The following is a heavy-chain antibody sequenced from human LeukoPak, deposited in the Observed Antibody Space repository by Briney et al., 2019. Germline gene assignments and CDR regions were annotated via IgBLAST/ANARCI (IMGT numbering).Heavy chain of an antibody. J-gene: IGHJ3*02. CDR3: ARDAYGATFDAFDI. CDR1: GFTFNTYE. Sequence: PGGSLRLSCAASGFTFNTYEMNWVRQAPGKGLEWLSYIPSSSGSNYYADSVNGRFTISRDNAKNSLYLQMNSLRVEDTAVYYCARDAYGATFDAFDIWGRGTTVTVSS. V-gene: IGHV3-48*03. CDR2: IPSSSGSN. D-gene: IGHD4-17*01.